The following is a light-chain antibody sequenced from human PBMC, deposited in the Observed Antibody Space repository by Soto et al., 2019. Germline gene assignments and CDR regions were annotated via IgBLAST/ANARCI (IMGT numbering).Light chain of an antibody. Sequence: EVVFTQAPGTLTLSPGERATLSCRASQSVSNNYLAWYQQKPGQAPRRLIYGASSRATGIPDRFSGSGSGTDFTLTISSMETEDFEVYYCQQYSTSPPFGEGTKVDI. CDR3: QQYSTSPP. CDR1: QSVSNNY. V-gene: IGKV3-20*01. J-gene: IGKJ1*01. CDR2: GAS.